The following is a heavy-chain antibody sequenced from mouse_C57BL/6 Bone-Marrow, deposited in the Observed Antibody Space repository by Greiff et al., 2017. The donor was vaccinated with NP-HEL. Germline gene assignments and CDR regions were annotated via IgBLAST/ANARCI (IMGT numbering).Heavy chain of an antibody. CDR1: GYTFTSYW. Sequence: EVQLQESGTVLARPGASVKMSCKTSGYTFTSYWMHWVKQRPGQGLEWIGAIYPGNSDTSYNQKFKGKAKLTAVTSASTAYLELSSLTTEDSAVYYCTRGGNYEVSWFAYWGQGTLVTVSA. CDR3: TRGGNYEVSWFAY. CDR2: IYPGNSDT. D-gene: IGHD2-1*01. J-gene: IGHJ3*01. V-gene: IGHV1-5*01.